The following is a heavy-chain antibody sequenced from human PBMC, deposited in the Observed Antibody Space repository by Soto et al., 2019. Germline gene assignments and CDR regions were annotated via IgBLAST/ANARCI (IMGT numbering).Heavy chain of an antibody. CDR3: ARESEDLTSNFDY. CDR1: GFTFTRYS. V-gene: IGHV3-21*06. CDR2: I. J-gene: IGHJ4*02. Sequence: PGGSLRLSCAASGFTFTRYSMNWVRQAPGKGLEWDSSIMKGRFTISRDNAKNSLYLEMNSLRAEDTAVYYCARESEDLTSNFDYLGQGTLVTVSS.